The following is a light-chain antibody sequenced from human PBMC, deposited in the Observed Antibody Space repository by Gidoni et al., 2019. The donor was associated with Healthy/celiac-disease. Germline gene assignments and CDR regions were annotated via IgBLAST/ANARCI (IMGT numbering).Light chain of an antibody. CDR3: QQYDNLLSLT. CDR1: QNISDD. J-gene: IGKJ4*01. Sequence: DIQMTQSPTSLSGSVGDRVTNTCQASQNISDDLNWYQQKPGKAPKLLIYDASNLEKGVPSRFSGGGSGTDFTFTISSLQPEDIATYYSQQYDNLLSLTFGGGTKVGIK. CDR2: DAS. V-gene: IGKV1-33*01.